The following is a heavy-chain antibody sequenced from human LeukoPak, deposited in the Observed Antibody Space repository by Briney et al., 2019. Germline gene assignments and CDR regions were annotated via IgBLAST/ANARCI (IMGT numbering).Heavy chain of an antibody. D-gene: IGHD6-19*01. Sequence: GGSLRLSCAASGFTFGAYWMTWVRQAPGKGLEWVANLNQDGSDKYYVDSVRGRFTISRDNAKNSLYLQMSSLRAEDTAVYYCARVRSGSYFDYWGQGTLVTVSS. CDR3: ARVRSGSYFDY. V-gene: IGHV3-7*05. CDR2: LNQDGSDK. J-gene: IGHJ4*02. CDR1: GFTFGAYW.